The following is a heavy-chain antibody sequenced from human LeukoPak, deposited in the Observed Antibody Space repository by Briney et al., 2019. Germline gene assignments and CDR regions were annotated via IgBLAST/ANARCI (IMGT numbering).Heavy chain of an antibody. J-gene: IGHJ4*01. D-gene: IGHD3-22*01. Sequence: PGGSLRLSCAASGFTFSSYSMNWVRQAPGKGLEWVSYISSSSSTIYYADSVKGRFTISRDNAKNSLYLQMNSLRAEDTAVYYCARGTLSYDSSGYSSGDYWGQEPWSPSPQ. CDR2: ISSSSSTI. CDR3: ARGTLSYDSSGYSSGDY. V-gene: IGHV3-48*01. CDR1: GFTFSSYS.